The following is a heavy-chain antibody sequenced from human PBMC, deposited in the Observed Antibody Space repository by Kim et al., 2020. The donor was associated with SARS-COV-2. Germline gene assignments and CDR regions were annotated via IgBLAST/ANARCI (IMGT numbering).Heavy chain of an antibody. V-gene: IGHV4-34*01. Sequence: SETLSPTCAVYGGSFSGYYWSWIRQPPGKGLEWIGEINHSGSTNYNPSLKSRVTISVDTSKNQFSLKLSSVTAADTAVYYCARGVKSGSSSWGNAFAIWGQGTMVTVSS. D-gene: IGHD6-13*01. CDR3: ARGVKSGSSSWGNAFAI. CDR2: INHSGST. J-gene: IGHJ3*02. CDR1: GGSFSGYY.